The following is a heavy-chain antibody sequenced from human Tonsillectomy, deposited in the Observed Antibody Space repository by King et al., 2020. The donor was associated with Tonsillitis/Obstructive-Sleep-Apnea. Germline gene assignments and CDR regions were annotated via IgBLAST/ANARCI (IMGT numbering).Heavy chain of an antibody. J-gene: IGHJ6*03. CDR2: ISAYNGNT. D-gene: IGHD3-10*01. Sequence: VQLVESGAEVKKPGASVKVSCKASGYTFSNYGISWVRQAPGQGLEWMGWISAYNGNTNYAQKVQGRVTMTTDTSTSTAYMELRSLRSDDTAVYYWARDERSLYDYYMDVWGQGTTVTVSS. CDR1: GYTFSNYG. CDR3: ARDERSLYDYYMDV. V-gene: IGHV1-18*01.